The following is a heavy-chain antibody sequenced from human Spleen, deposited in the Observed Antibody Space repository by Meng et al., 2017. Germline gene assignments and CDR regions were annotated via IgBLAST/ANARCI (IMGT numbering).Heavy chain of an antibody. J-gene: IGHJ4*02. CDR1: GYTFPDYW. V-gene: IGHV1-2*06. CDR3: VRDEDISAAGKLFGDY. D-gene: IGHD6-13*01. Sequence: GQRVQSGAEVKKPGSSVTVSCNASGYTFPDYWLHWVRRAPGPGLEWMGRINPKSGDTHYAQRFQGRVTMTGDTSISTAYMELSGLRSDDTAMYYCVRDEDISAAGKLFGDYWGQGTLVTVSS. CDR2: INPKSGDT.